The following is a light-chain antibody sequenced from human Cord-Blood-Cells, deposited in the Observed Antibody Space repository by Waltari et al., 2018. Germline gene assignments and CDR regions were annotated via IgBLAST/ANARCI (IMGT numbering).Light chain of an antibody. V-gene: IGLV3-19*01. J-gene: IGLJ2*01. CDR3: NSRDSSGNQVV. CDR1: SLRSYY. CDR2: GKN. Sequence: SSELTQDPAVSVALGQTVRITCQGDSLRSYYASWYQQKPGQAPLFVIYGKNNRPSGIPDRFSASSSGNTASLTITGAQAEDEADYYCNSRDSSGNQVVFGGGTKLTVL.